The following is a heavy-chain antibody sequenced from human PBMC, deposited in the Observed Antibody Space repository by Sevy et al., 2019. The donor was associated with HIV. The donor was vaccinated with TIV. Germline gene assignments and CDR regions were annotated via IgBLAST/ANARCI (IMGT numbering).Heavy chain of an antibody. CDR1: GFLLGTHA. V-gene: IGHV3-23*01. J-gene: IGHJ4*02. D-gene: IGHD3-9*01. Sequence: GGSLRLSCTASGFLLGTHAMSWVRQAPGKGLEWVSGITSSASTTYYADSVKDRFTISRDNSKNTLYLQMNNLRAEDTAVYYCTKDAGWPLWGQGTLVTVSS. CDR3: TKDAGWPL. CDR2: ITSSASTT.